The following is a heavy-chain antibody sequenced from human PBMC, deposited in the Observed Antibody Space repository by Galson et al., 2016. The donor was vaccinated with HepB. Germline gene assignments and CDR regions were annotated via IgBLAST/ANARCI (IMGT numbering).Heavy chain of an antibody. CDR1: GYTFIGYY. CDR2: INPNSGGT. Sequence: SVKVSCKASGYTFIGYYIHWVRQAPGQGLEWMGWINPNSGGTNYAQKFQGRVTMTRDTSISTAYMELSRLRSDDTAVYYCARETYYSRSYMDVWGQGTTVTVSS. V-gene: IGHV1-2*02. J-gene: IGHJ6*02. D-gene: IGHD6-6*01. CDR3: ARETYYSRSYMDV.